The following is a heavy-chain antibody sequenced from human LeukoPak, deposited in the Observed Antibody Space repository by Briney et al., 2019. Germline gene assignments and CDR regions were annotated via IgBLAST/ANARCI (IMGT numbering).Heavy chain of an antibody. CDR3: ARYWGYNSNRSLDS. CDR2: IYYSGTT. J-gene: IGHJ4*02. D-gene: IGHD4-11*01. Sequence: SETLSLTCTVSGGSISSTRCYWGWIRQPPGKGLEWIGSIYYSGTTYNNPSLKSRVTISIDTSKNHFSLKLRSVTAADTALYYCARYWGYNSNRSLDSWGKGALVTVSS. CDR1: GGSISSTRCY. V-gene: IGHV4-39*01.